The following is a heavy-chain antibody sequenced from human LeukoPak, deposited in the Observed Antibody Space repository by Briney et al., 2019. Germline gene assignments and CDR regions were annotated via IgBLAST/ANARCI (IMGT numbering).Heavy chain of an antibody. D-gene: IGHD2-2*02. Sequence: ASVKVSCKASGYTFTSYDINWVRQATGQGLEWMGWMNPNSGNTGYAQKFQGRVTITRNTSISTAYMELSSLRSEDTAVYYCARVPPRGYCSSTSCFTPPLFDYWGQGTLVTVSS. CDR1: GYTFTSYD. CDR3: ARVPPRGYCSSTSCFTPPLFDY. V-gene: IGHV1-8*03. J-gene: IGHJ4*02. CDR2: MNPNSGNT.